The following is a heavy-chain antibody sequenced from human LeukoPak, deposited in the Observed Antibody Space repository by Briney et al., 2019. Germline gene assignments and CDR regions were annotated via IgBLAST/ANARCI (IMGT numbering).Heavy chain of an antibody. CDR3: AGGALDY. V-gene: IGHV3-7*04. Sequence: PRGCLRLSCVASGFTFSAYWMTWVRQAPGQGLEWVAKINQDGREQHFVDSVKGRFTISRDNAKNSLYLQMDSLKGEDTAVYYCAGGALDYWGQGTLVTVSS. J-gene: IGHJ4*02. CDR2: INQDGREQ. CDR1: GFTFSAYW.